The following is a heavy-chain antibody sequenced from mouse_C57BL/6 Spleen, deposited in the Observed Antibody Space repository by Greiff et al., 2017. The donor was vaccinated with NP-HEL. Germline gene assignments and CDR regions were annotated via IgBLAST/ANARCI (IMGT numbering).Heavy chain of an antibody. J-gene: IGHJ1*03. CDR3: ARNDGSSYGYFDV. D-gene: IGHD1-1*01. CDR2: IWSGGST. Sequence: VKLVESGPGLVQPSQSLSITCTVSGFSLTSYGVHWVRQSPGKGLEWLGVIWSGGSTDYNAAFISRLSISKDNSKSQVFFKMNSLQADDTAIYYWARNDGSSYGYFDVWGTGTTVTVSS. V-gene: IGHV2-2*01. CDR1: GFSLTSYG.